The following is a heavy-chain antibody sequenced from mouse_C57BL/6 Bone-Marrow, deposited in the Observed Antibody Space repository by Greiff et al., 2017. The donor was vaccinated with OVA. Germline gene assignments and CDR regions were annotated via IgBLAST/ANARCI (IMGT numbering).Heavy chain of an antibody. CDR2: ISNGGSYT. CDR3: ARGRAYYSPYWYFDV. J-gene: IGHJ1*03. Sequence: EVKLVESGGGLVKPGGSLKLSCAASGFTFSSYAMSWVRQTPEKRLEWVATISNGGSYTYYPDNVKGRFTIARDNAKNNLYLQMSHLKSEDTAMFYCARGRAYYSPYWYFDVWGTGTTVTVSS. V-gene: IGHV5-4*03. D-gene: IGHD2-12*01. CDR1: GFTFSSYA.